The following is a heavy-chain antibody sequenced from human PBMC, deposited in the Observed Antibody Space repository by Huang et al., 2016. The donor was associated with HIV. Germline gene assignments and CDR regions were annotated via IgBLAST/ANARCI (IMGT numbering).Heavy chain of an antibody. V-gene: IGHV3-48*01. D-gene: IGHD6-13*01. CDR1: GFSFSSCN. J-gene: IGHJ4*02. Sequence: EEQLVESGGGLVQPGGSLRLSCAASGFSFSSCNMTWVRPAPGKGLEWLSYISETGSVITYADSVKGRFTVSRDNAKNSLYLRMDSLRAEDTAVYYCARGYSSSWLYNWGQGTLVTVSS. CDR2: ISETGSVI. CDR3: ARGYSSSWLYN.